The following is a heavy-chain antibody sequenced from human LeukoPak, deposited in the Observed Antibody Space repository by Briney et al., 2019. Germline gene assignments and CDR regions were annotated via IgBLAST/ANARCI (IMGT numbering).Heavy chain of an antibody. CDR1: GGSISSSNW. Sequence: PSETLSLTCAVSGGSISSSNWWSWVRQPPGKGLEWIGEIYHSGSTNYNPSLKSRVTISVDKSKNRFSLKLSSVTAADTAVYYCARDRTGYSSGWYIGGYYYGMDVWGKGTTVTVSS. CDR2: IYHSGST. V-gene: IGHV4-4*02. CDR3: ARDRTGYSSGWYIGGYYYGMDV. J-gene: IGHJ6*04. D-gene: IGHD6-19*01.